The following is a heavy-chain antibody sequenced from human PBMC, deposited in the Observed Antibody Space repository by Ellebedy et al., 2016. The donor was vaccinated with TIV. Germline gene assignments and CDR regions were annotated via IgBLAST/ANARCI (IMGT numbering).Heavy chain of an antibody. CDR3: ETSASHVFNGLDV. CDR2: IGTKGDT. J-gene: IGHJ6*02. Sequence: PGGSLRLSCAAHGFTSINYDTPWVRHLSGKGLEWVPVIGTKGDTHYPDSVQGRFTISRENTQKSLYLEMNHLGAVDTAVYYCETSASHVFNGLDVWGQGTTVTVSS. V-gene: IGHV3-13*01. CDR1: GFTSINYD.